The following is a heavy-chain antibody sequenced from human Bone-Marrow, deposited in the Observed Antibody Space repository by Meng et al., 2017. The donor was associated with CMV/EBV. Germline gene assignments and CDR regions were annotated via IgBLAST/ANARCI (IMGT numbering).Heavy chain of an antibody. J-gene: IGHJ6*02. CDR2: INSGGSSI. CDR3: ARDRGDYDCWSAYHYGMDV. V-gene: IGHV3-74*03. Sequence: GESLKISCAASGFTFSNYWMNWVRQAPGKGLVWVSRINSGGSSISYADSVKGRFIISRDNAKNTLFLQMNSLRAEDTAVYSCARDRGDYDCWSAYHYGMDVWGQGNTVTVSS. CDR1: GFTFSNYW. D-gene: IGHD3-3*01.